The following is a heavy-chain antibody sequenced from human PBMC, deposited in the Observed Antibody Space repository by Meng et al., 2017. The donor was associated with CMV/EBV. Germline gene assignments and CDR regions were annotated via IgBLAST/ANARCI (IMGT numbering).Heavy chain of an antibody. CDR3: ARAGPIRFLEWLLYSSQDYYYYGMDV. V-gene: IGHV3-21*01. J-gene: IGHJ6*02. CDR1: GFTFSSYA. D-gene: IGHD3-3*01. Sequence: GESLKISCAASGFTFSSYAMSWVRQAPGKGLEWVSSISSSSSYIYYADSVKGRFTISRDNAKNSLYLQMNSLRAEDTAVYYCARAGPIRFLEWLLYSSQDYYYYGMDVWGQGTTVTVSS. CDR2: ISSSSSYI.